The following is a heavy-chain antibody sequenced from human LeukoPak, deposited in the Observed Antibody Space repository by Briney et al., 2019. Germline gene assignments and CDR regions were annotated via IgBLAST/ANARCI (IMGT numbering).Heavy chain of an antibody. D-gene: IGHD6-13*01. Sequence: GGSLRPSCAASGFTFSSYSMNWVRQAPGKGLEWVSSISSSSSYIYYADSVKGRFTISRDNAKNSLYLQMNSLRAEDTAVYYCARGAAAAGLDAFDIWGQGTMVTVSS. CDR1: GFTFSSYS. CDR3: ARGAAAAGLDAFDI. J-gene: IGHJ3*02. V-gene: IGHV3-21*01. CDR2: ISSSSSYI.